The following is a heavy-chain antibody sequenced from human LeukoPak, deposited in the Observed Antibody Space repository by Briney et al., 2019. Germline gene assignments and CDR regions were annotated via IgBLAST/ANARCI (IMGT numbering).Heavy chain of an antibody. CDR2: VTESGGSA. D-gene: IGHD4/OR15-4a*01. J-gene: IGHJ3*01. CDR1: GFSVSNYV. Sequence: PGGSLRLSCVASGFSVSNYVMGWVRQVPGKGLEWDSVVTESGGSAYYADSVKGRFTILRDNSKDTLSLQMNSPRAEDTAVYYCAKGKWGLTINNFDVWGQGTMVTVSS. CDR3: AKGKWGLTINNFDV. V-gene: IGHV3-23*01.